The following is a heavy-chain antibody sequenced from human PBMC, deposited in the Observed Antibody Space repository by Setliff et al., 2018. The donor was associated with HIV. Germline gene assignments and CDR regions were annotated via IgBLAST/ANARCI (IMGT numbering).Heavy chain of an antibody. J-gene: IGHJ4*02. V-gene: IGHV1-18*01. CDR1: GYTFTNYA. Sequence: ASVKVSCKASGYTFTNYAFAWVRQAPGQGLEWMGWISAYNGNTNYADKLQGRVTMTRDTSISTAYMQVTRLTSDDTAVYYCANSRHFSGDYSFDDWGQGTLVTVSS. CDR2: ISAYNGNT. CDR3: ANSRHFSGDYSFDD. D-gene: IGHD1-26*01.